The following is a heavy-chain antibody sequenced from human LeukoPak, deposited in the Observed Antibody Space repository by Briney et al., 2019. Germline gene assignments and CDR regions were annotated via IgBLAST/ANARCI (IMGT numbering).Heavy chain of an antibody. D-gene: IGHD6-13*01. CDR3: AKVVQYTASTGTGLDY. Sequence: GGSLRLSCAASGFTFSNYGMHWVRQAPGKGLDWVAVIWYDGSYKYYADSVKGRFTISRDNSKNTLYLQMNSLRAGDTAVYYCAKVVQYTASTGTGLDYWGQGTLVTVSS. V-gene: IGHV3-33*06. J-gene: IGHJ4*02. CDR2: IWYDGSYK. CDR1: GFTFSNYG.